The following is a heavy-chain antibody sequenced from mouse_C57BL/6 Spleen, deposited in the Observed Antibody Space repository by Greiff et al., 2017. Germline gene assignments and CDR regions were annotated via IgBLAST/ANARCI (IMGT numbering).Heavy chain of an antibody. CDR3: AREGVRGDWYFDV. D-gene: IGHD5-1*01. Sequence: DVQLQESGPGLVKPSQSLSLTCSVTGYSITSGYYWNWIRQFPGNKLEWMGYISYDGSNNYNPSLKNRISITRDTSKNQFFLKLNSVTTEDTATYYCAREGVRGDWYFDVWGTGATVTVSS. CDR2: ISYDGSN. J-gene: IGHJ1*03. V-gene: IGHV3-6*01. CDR1: GYSITSGYY.